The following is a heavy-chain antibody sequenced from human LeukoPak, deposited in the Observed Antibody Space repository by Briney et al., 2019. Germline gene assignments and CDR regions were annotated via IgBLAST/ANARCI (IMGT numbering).Heavy chain of an antibody. D-gene: IGHD1-14*01. V-gene: IGHV1-24*01. CDR2: FDPEDGET. Sequence: ASVKVSCKVSGYTLTELSMHWVRQAPGKGLEWMGGFDPEDGETIYAQKSQGRVTMTEDTSTDTAYMELSSPRSEDTAVYYCATAEPLTLVLHGDYFDYWGQGTLVTVSS. J-gene: IGHJ4*02. CDR1: GYTLTELS. CDR3: ATAEPLTLVLHGDYFDY.